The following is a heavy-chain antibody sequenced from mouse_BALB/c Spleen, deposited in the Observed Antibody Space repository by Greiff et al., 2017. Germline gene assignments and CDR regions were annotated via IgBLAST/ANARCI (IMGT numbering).Heavy chain of an antibody. V-gene: IGHV1-69*02. Sequence: QVQLQQPGAELVKPGASVKLSCKASGYTFTSYWMHWVQQRPGQGLEWIGEIDPSDSYTNYNQKFKGKATLTVDKSSSTAYMQLSSLTSEDSAVYYCARRETGTGAFDVWGAGTTVTVSS. CDR1: GYTFTSYW. CDR2: IDPSDSYT. J-gene: IGHJ1*01. CDR3: ARRETGTGAFDV. D-gene: IGHD4-1*01.